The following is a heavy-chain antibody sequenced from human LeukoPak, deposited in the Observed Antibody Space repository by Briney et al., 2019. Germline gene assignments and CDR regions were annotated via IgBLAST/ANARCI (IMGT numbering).Heavy chain of an antibody. CDR1: GGSISSYY. CDR3: ARDGEQWDPTHTWFDP. V-gene: IGHV4-59*01. D-gene: IGHD6-19*01. Sequence: PSETLSLTCTVSGGSISSYYWSWIRQPPGKGLEWIGYIYYSGSTNYNPSLKSRVTISVDTSKNQFSLKLSSVTAADTAAYYCARDGEQWDPTHTWFDPWGQGTLVTVSS. CDR2: IYYSGST. J-gene: IGHJ5*02.